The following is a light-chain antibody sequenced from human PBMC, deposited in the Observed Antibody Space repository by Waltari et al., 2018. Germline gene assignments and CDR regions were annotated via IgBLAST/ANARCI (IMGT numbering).Light chain of an antibody. CDR3: AAWDDSLSGPV. V-gene: IGLV1-47*01. CDR2: RNN. J-gene: IGLJ3*02. CDR1: SSNIGSNY. Sequence: QSVLAQPPSASGTPGQRVTISCSGSSSNIGSNYVYWYQQIPGTAPKLLIYRNNQRPSGVPDRFSGSKSGTSASLAISRLRSEDEADYYCAAWDDSLSGPVFGGGTKLTVL.